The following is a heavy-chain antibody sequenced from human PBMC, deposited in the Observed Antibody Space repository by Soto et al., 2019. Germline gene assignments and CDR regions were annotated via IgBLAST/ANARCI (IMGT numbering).Heavy chain of an antibody. Sequence: GGSLRLSCAASGFSFSRYAIHWVRQAPGKGLEWVAVISKDGSHKYYLDSVKGRFTISRDNSKNILYLQTNSLRDEDTAVYYCARSRSGAVADSFDFWGQGTLVTVSS. CDR2: ISKDGSHK. V-gene: IGHV3-30*04. CDR1: GFSFSRYA. CDR3: ARSRSGAVADSFDF. D-gene: IGHD3-10*01. J-gene: IGHJ4*02.